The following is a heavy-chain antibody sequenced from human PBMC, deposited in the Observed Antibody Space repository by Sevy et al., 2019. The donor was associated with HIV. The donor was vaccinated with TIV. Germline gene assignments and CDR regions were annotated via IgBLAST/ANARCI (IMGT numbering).Heavy chain of an antibody. D-gene: IGHD6-13*01. CDR1: GYSISSGYY. CDR3: ARERAAAGKGGVWFDP. CDR2: IYHSGST. J-gene: IGHJ5*02. V-gene: IGHV4-38-2*02. Sequence: SQTLSLTCAVSGYSISSGYYWGWIRQPPGKGLEWIGSIYHSGSTYYNPSLKSRVTISVDTSKNQFSLKLSSVTAADTAVYYCARERAAAGKGGVWFDPWGQGTLVTVSS.